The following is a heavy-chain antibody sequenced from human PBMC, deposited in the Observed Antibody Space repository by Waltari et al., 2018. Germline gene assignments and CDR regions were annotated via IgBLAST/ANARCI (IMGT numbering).Heavy chain of an antibody. CDR3: ARAYH. CDR1: GFSFSSNW. Sequence: EVQLVESGGGSVQPGGSLRLSCAASGFSFSSNWMSWVRQAPGKGVEWVASIKQDGSEEYYVDSVKGRVTISRDNAKNSRYLQMNNLRVEDTAIYYCARAYHWGQGTLVTVSS. CDR2: IKQDGSEE. J-gene: IGHJ5*02. V-gene: IGHV3-7*02.